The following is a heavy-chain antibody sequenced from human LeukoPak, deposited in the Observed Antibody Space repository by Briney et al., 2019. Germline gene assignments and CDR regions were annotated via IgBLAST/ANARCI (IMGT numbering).Heavy chain of an antibody. Sequence: GGSLRLSCAASGFTFSSYEMNWVRQALGKGLEWVSYISSSGSTIYYADSVKGRFTISRDNAKNSLYLQMNSLRAEDTAVYYCARVRADSSGWIDYWGQGTLVTVSS. V-gene: IGHV3-48*03. CDR3: ARVRADSSGWIDY. CDR2: ISSSGSTI. CDR1: GFTFSSYE. J-gene: IGHJ4*02. D-gene: IGHD6-19*01.